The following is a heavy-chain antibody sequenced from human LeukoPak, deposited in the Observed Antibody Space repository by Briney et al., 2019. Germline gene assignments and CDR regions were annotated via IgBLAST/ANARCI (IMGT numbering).Heavy chain of an antibody. CDR2: ISVYNGNT. CDR1: GYTFTIYD. J-gene: IGHJ6*02. D-gene: IGHD3-10*01. Sequence: ASVTVSCKTSGYTFTIYDISWVRQAPGQGLERMGWISVYNGNTNYEQKFQGRVTATTDKSTSTAYMELRSLRSDDTAVYYCARGGGSGSNGMDVWGQGTTVTVSS. V-gene: IGHV1-18*01. CDR3: ARGGGSGSNGMDV.